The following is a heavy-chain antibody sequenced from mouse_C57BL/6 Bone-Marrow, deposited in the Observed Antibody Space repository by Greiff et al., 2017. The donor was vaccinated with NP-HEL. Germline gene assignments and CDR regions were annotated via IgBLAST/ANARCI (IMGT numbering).Heavy chain of an antibody. D-gene: IGHD1-1*01. CDR1: GFSFNTYA. Sequence: EVKLVESGGGLVQPKGSLKLSCAASGFSFNTYAMNWVRQAPGKGLEWVARIRSKSNNYATYYADSVKDRFTISRDDSDSMLYLQMNNLKTEDTAMYYCVRHGLYYYGSRSYAMDYWGQGTSVTVSA. CDR3: VRHGLYYYGSRSYAMDY. CDR2: IRSKSNNYAT. J-gene: IGHJ4*01. V-gene: IGHV10-1*01.